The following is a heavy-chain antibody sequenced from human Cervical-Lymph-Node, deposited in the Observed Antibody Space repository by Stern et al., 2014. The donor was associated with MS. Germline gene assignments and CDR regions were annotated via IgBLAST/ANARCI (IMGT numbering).Heavy chain of an antibody. CDR2: INPSGGGT. Sequence: QLVQSGAEVKKPGASVKVSCKASGYTFTNNYMHWVRQAPGQGLEWMGIINPSGGGTSYAQRFQGRVTMTRDTSTSTVYMELSSLRSEDTAVYYCARVGWERGTPLGGDYWGQGSLVTVSS. D-gene: IGHD1-26*01. CDR1: GYTFTNNY. V-gene: IGHV1-46*01. CDR3: ARVGWERGTPLGGDY. J-gene: IGHJ4*02.